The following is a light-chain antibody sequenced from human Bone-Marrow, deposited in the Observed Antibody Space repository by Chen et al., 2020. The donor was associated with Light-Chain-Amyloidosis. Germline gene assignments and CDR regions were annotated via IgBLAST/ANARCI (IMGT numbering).Light chain of an antibody. CDR2: EVT. J-gene: IGLJ1*01. Sequence: QSALTQPPSVSGSPGQSPPISCTGTSSDVGGDNHVSWYQQHPDKAPKLMIYEVTNRPSWVPDRFSGFKSDNTASLTISGLQTEDEADYFCSSYTITNTLVFGSGTRVTVL. CDR1: SSDVGGDNH. V-gene: IGLV2-14*01. CDR3: SSYTITNTLV.